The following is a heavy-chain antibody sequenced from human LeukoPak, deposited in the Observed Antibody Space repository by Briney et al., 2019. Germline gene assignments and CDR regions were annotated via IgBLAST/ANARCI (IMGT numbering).Heavy chain of an antibody. CDR3: AKDLGYSSSWYRLYFDY. Sequence: PGGSLRLSCAASGFTFSSYAMSWVRQAPGKGLEWVSGISGSGVSTYYADSVKGRFTISRDNSKNTVYLQMNSLRAEDTAVYYCAKDLGYSSSWYRLYFDYWGQGTLVTVSS. V-gene: IGHV3-23*01. CDR1: GFTFSSYA. D-gene: IGHD6-13*01. CDR2: ISGSGVST. J-gene: IGHJ4*02.